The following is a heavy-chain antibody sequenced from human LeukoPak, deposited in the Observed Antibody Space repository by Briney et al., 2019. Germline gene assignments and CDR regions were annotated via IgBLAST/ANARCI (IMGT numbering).Heavy chain of an antibody. V-gene: IGHV3-33*06. CDR3: AKDLRFLPRITIFGPSDY. D-gene: IGHD3-3*01. CDR1: GFTFSSYG. CDR2: IWYDGSNK. J-gene: IGHJ4*02. Sequence: GGSLRLSCAASGFTFSSYGMHWVRQAPGKGLEWVAVIWYDGSNKYYADSVKGRFTISRDNSKNTLYLQMNSLRAEGTAVYYCAKDLRFLPRITIFGPSDYWGQGTLVTVSS.